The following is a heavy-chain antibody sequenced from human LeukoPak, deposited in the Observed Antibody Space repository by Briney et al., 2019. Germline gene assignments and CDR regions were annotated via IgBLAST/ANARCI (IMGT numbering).Heavy chain of an antibody. J-gene: IGHJ5*02. D-gene: IGHD3-3*01. Sequence: PSETLSLTCAVSGYSISSGYYWGWIRPPPGKGVEWIGIIYHSGRTYYNQSLKRGVNISGDRSKNKFYLKQSTVTAADTAVYYCARLGYDFWSGSISWFDPWGQGTLVTVSS. CDR1: GYSISSGYY. CDR2: IYHSGRT. V-gene: IGHV4-38-2*01. CDR3: ARLGYDFWSGSISWFDP.